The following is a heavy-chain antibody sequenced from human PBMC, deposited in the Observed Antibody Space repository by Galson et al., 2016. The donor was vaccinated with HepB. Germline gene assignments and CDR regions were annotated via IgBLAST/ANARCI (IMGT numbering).Heavy chain of an antibody. D-gene: IGHD2-8*01. CDR1: GGSISSGGYS. CDR2: IYHSGNT. J-gene: IGHJ5*02. V-gene: IGHV4-30-2*01. CDR3: ARAGGYCTNGVCYGWFDP. Sequence: TLSLTCAVSGGSISSGGYSWSWIRQPPGKGLEWIGYIYHSGNTNYNPSLTSRVTISEDRSKNQFSRKLNSVTAADTAVYYCARAGGYCTNGVCYGWFDPWGQGTLVTVSS.